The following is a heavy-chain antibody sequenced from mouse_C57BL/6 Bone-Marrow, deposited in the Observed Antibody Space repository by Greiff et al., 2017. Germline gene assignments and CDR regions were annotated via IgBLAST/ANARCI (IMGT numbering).Heavy chain of an antibody. CDR1: GFNIKDDY. D-gene: IGHD1-1*01. CDR3: TTFYYGFAY. J-gene: IGHJ3*01. Sequence: EVQLQQSGAEPVRPGASVKLSCTASGFNIKDDYMHWVKQRPEQGLEWIGWIDPENGDTEYASKFQGKATITADTSSNTAYLQLSSLTSEDTAVYYCTTFYYGFAYWGQGTLVTVSA. V-gene: IGHV14-4*01. CDR2: IDPENGDT.